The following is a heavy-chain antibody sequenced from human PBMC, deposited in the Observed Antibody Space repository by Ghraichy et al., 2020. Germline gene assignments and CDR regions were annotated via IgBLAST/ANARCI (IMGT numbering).Heavy chain of an antibody. D-gene: IGHD1-26*01. CDR1: GFDVSGSY. V-gene: IGHV3-66*01. J-gene: IGHJ4*02. CDR3: AREVGNRRGPWGY. Sequence: LSLTCAASGFDVSGSYMSWVRQAPGKGLEWVSVFYPDGTTYYADSVKGRFTISRDNSKSTVSLQLNSLRAEDTALYYCAREVGNRRGPWGYWGQGTLVAVSP. CDR2: FYPDGTT.